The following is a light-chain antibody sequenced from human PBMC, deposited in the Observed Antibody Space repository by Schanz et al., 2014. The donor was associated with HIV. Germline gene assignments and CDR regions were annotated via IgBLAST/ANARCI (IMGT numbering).Light chain of an antibody. J-gene: IGLJ1*01. CDR2: DNN. Sequence: QSVLTQPPSVSAAPGQRVTISCSGSAFNIGHYSVSWYQQFPGTVPKLLIYDNNERPSDIPDRFSGSQSGSSASLAISGLQADDEADYYCQSYDNSLRSYVFGTGTKLTVL. V-gene: IGLV1-51*01. CDR1: AFNIGHYS. CDR3: QSYDNSLRSYV.